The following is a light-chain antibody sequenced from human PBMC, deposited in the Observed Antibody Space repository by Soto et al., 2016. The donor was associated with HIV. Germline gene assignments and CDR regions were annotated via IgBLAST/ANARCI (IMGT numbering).Light chain of an antibody. Sequence: SYELTQPPSVSVSPGQTARITCSGDALPKQYAYWYQQRPGQAPILVIYKDIERPSGIPERFSASTSGTTVTLTISGVQAEDEADYYCQSADSSDTSWVFGGGTKLTVL. CDR2: KDI. CDR3: QSADSSDTSWV. J-gene: IGLJ3*02. V-gene: IGLV3-25*03. CDR1: ALPKQY.